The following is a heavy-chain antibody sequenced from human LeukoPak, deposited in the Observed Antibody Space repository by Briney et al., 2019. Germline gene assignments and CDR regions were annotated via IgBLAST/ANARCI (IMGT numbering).Heavy chain of an antibody. CDR1: GFTFSSYS. Sequence: GRSLRLSCAASGFTFSSYSMNWVRQVPGRGLQWLANIKEDGSLTTHEESVKGRFTIFRDNVANVLYLQMNSLRVDDTAIYYCARGRPTPGTDFWGQGTLVTVSS. J-gene: IGHJ4*02. CDR3: ARGRPTPGTDF. D-gene: IGHD6-6*01. V-gene: IGHV3-7*04. CDR2: IKEDGSLT.